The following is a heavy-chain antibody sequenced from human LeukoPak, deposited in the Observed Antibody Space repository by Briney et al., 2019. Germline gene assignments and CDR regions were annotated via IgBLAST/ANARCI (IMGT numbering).Heavy chain of an antibody. V-gene: IGHV1-69*13. Sequence: ASVKVSCKASGGTFSSYAISWVRQAPGQGLEWMGGIIPIFGTANYAQKFQGRVTITADESTSTAYMELCSLRSEDTAVYYCASTGYCSSTSCRYGMDVWGQGTTVTVSS. CDR1: GGTFSSYA. CDR3: ASTGYCSSTSCRYGMDV. CDR2: IIPIFGTA. J-gene: IGHJ6*02. D-gene: IGHD2-2*01.